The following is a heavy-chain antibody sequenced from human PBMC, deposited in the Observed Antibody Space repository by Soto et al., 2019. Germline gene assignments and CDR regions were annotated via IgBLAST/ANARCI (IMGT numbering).Heavy chain of an antibody. CDR3: AKDLGDYVVDC. CDR2: ISYDGSNK. V-gene: IGHV3-30*18. Sequence: QVQLVESGGGVVQPGRSLRLSCAASGFTFSSYGMHWVRQAPGKGLEWVAVISYDGSNKYYADSVKGRFTISRDNSKNTLYLQMNSLRAEDTAVYYGAKDLGDYVVDCWGQGTLVTVSS. D-gene: IGHD4-17*01. CDR1: GFTFSSYG. J-gene: IGHJ4*02.